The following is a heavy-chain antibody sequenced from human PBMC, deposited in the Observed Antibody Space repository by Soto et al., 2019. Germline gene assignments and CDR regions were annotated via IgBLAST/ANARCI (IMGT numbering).Heavy chain of an antibody. CDR1: GFTFSSYG. Sequence: GGSLRLSCAASGFTFSSYGMHWVRQAPGKGLEWVAVIWYDGSNKYYADSVKGRFTISRDNSKNTLYLQMNSLRAEDTAVYYCARETYYYGSGSYYNGNYYYYYGMDVWGQGTTVTVSS. V-gene: IGHV3-33*01. J-gene: IGHJ6*02. D-gene: IGHD3-10*01. CDR3: ARETYYYGSGSYYNGNYYYYYGMDV. CDR2: IWYDGSNK.